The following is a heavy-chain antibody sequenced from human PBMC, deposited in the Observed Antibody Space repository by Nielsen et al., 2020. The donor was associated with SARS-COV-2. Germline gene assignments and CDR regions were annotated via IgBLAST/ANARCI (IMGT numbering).Heavy chain of an antibody. V-gene: IGHV1-18*04. CDR3: ASNIVSGWEFDY. J-gene: IGHJ4*02. D-gene: IGHD2/OR15-2a*01. CDR2: ISAYNGNT. Sequence: ASVNVSCKASGYTFTSYGISWVRQAPGQGLEWMGWISAYNGNTNYAQKLQGRVTMTTDTSTSTAYMELRSLRSDDTAVYYCASNIVSGWEFDYWGQGTLVTVSS. CDR1: GYTFTSYG.